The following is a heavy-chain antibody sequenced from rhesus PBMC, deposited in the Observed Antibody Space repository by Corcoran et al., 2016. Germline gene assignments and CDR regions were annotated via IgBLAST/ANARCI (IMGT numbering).Heavy chain of an antibody. D-gene: IGHD3-3*01. V-gene: IGHV4-80*01. CDR1: GASISSYW. Sequence: QVQLQESGPGLVKPSETLSLTCAVSGASISSYWCSWIRQPPGKGLEWIGEINGNIDSTSHNPSRKSRDTISKDASKNQFSLKLSSVTAADTAVYYCARARAGGYNFWSGYYWGQGVLVTVSS. CDR3: ARARAGGYNFWSGYY. J-gene: IGHJ4*01. CDR2: INGNIDST.